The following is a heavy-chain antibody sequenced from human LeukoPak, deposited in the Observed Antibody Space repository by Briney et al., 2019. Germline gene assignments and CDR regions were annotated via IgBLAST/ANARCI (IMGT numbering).Heavy chain of an antibody. J-gene: IGHJ4*02. D-gene: IGHD3-22*01. CDR1: GIAFSSIA. V-gene: IGHV3-23*01. CDR2: ISSSGDIT. CDR3: AKRDTSGYYYFDY. Sequence: GGSLRLSCAASGIAFSSIAMSWVRQTPGKGLEWVSSISSSGDITSYADSVKGRFTISRDKSKNTLYLQMNSLRAEDTAVYYCAKRDTSGYYYFDYWGQGTLVTVSS.